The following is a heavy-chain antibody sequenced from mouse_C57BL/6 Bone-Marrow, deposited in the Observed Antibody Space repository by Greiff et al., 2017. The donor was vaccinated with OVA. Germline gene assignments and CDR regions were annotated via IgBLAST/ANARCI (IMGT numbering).Heavy chain of an antibody. V-gene: IGHV1-26*01. Sequence: VQLQQSGPELVKPGASVKISCKASGYTFTDYYMNWVKQSHGKSLEWIGDINPNNGGTSYNQKFKGKATLTVDKSSSTAYMELRSLTSDDSAVYYCAIRRITPMDYWGQGTSVTVSS. CDR3: AIRRITPMDY. CDR2: INPNNGGT. D-gene: IGHD2-4*01. CDR1: GYTFTDYY. J-gene: IGHJ4*01.